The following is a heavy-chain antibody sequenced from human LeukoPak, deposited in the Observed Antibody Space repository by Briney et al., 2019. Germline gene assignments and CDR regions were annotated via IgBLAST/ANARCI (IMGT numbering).Heavy chain of an antibody. CDR2: ISYDGSNK. CDR1: GFTFSSYG. Sequence: GGSLRLSCAASGFTFSSYGMHWVRQAPGKGLEWVAVISYDGSNKYYADSVKGRFTISRDNSKNTLYLQMNSLRAEDTAVYYCARNVLLWFGELPFDPWGQGTLVTVSS. CDR3: ARNVLLWFGELPFDP. J-gene: IGHJ5*02. D-gene: IGHD3-10*01. V-gene: IGHV3-30*03.